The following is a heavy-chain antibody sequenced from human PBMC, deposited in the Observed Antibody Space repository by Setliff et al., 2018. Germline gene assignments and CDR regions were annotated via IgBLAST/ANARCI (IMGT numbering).Heavy chain of an antibody. CDR3: ARLPPLHTPMALTFDY. CDR1: GGSLSFFH. V-gene: IGHV4-59*08. J-gene: IGHJ4*02. CDR2: MYYSGDT. D-gene: IGHD5-18*01. Sequence: SETLSLTCGVYGGSLSFFHWHWIRQPPGKGLEWIGYMYYSGDTNYNPSLKSRVTISVDTSKNQFSLELRSVTAADTAVYYCARLPPLHTPMALTFDYWGQGILVTVSS.